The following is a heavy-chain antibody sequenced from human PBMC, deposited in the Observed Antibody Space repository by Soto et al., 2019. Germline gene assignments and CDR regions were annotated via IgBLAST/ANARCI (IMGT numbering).Heavy chain of an antibody. CDR2: IYYSGST. Sequence: QLQLQESGPGLVKPSETLSLTCTVSGGSISSSSYYWGWIRQPPGKGLEWIGSIYYSGSTYYNPSLKSRVTISVDTSKNQFSLKLSSVTAADTAVYYCARLGYCSSTSCYGGGYWGQGTLVTVSS. CDR3: ARLGYCSSTSCYGGGY. V-gene: IGHV4-39*01. J-gene: IGHJ4*02. CDR1: GGSISSSSYY. D-gene: IGHD2-2*01.